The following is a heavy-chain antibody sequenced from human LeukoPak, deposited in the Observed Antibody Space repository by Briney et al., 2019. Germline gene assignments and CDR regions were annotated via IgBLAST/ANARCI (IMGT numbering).Heavy chain of an antibody. D-gene: IGHD1-7*01. J-gene: IGHJ4*02. Sequence: SQTLSLTCAVSGGSISSGGYSWSWIRQPPGRGLEWIGYIYHSGSTYYNPSLKSRVTVSVDRSKNQFSLKLSSVTAADTAVYYCARISITGTTYPDYWGQGTLVTVSS. CDR1: GGSISSGGYS. CDR3: ARISITGTTYPDY. V-gene: IGHV4-30-2*01. CDR2: IYHSGST.